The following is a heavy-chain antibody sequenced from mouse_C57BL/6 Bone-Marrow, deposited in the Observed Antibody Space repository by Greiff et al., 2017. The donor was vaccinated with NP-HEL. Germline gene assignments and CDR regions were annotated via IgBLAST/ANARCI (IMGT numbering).Heavy chain of an antibody. CDR3: ARNYYYGSSPRYFDV. CDR1: GYTFTSYW. V-gene: IGHV1-69*01. CDR2: IDPSDSYT. J-gene: IGHJ1*03. D-gene: IGHD1-1*01. Sequence: QVQLQQPGAELVMPGASVKLSCKASGYTFTSYWMHWVKQRPGQGLEWIGEIDPSDSYTTYNQKFKGKSTLTVDKSSSTAYMQLSSLTSEDSAVYYCARNYYYGSSPRYFDVWGTGTTVTVSS.